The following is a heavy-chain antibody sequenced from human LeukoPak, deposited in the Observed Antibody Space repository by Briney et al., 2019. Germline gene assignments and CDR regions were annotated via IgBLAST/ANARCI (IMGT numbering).Heavy chain of an antibody. Sequence: GVSLKISCKGSGYSFTSYWISWVRQMPGNGLEWMGSIDPSDSYTNYSPSFQGHVTISADKSISTAYLQWSSLRASDTAMYYCARTLTTDIDYWGQGTLVTVSS. D-gene: IGHD4-11*01. V-gene: IGHV5-10-1*01. CDR3: ARTLTTDIDY. CDR1: GYSFTSYW. CDR2: IDPSDSYT. J-gene: IGHJ4*02.